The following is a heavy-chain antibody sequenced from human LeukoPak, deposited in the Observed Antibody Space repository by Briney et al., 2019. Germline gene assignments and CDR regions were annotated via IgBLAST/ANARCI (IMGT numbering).Heavy chain of an antibody. CDR3: AREALAQQLDFDY. CDR1: GGTFSSYA. D-gene: IGHD6-13*01. Sequence: ASVNVSCKASGGTFSSYAISWVRQAPGQGLEWMGGIIPIFGTANYAQKFQGRVTITADESTSTAYMELSSLRSEDTAVYYCAREALAQQLDFDYWGQGTLVTVSS. V-gene: IGHV1-69*13. CDR2: IIPIFGTA. J-gene: IGHJ4*02.